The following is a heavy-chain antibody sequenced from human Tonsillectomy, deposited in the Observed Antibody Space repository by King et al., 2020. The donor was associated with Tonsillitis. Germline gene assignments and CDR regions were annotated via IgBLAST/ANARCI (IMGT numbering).Heavy chain of an antibody. CDR2: INPNSGGT. J-gene: IGHJ6*02. CDR1: GYTFTGYF. Sequence: QLVQSGAEVKKPGASVKVSCKASGYTFTGYFIHWVRQAPGQGLEWMGWINPNSGGTNCPQKFQGRVTLTRDTSISTTYMELNRLTSDDTAVYYCARGKSGYYSYYYGMDVWGQGTTVSVSS. V-gene: IGHV1-2*02. CDR3: ARGKSGYYSYYYGMDV. D-gene: IGHD3-3*01.